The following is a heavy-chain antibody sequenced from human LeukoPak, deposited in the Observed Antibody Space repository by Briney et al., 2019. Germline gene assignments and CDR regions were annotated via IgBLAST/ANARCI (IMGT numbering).Heavy chain of an antibody. CDR3: ARDKDFWSGYRGDYYYYYMDV. V-gene: IGHV4-61*02. D-gene: IGHD3-3*01. Sequence: SETLSLTCTVSGGSISSGSYYWSWIRQPAGKGLEWIGRIYTSGSTNYNPSLKSRVTISADTSKNQFSLKLSSVTAADTAVYYCARDKDFWSGYRGDYYYYYMDVWGKGTTVTVSS. CDR1: GGSISSGSYY. J-gene: IGHJ6*03. CDR2: IYTSGST.